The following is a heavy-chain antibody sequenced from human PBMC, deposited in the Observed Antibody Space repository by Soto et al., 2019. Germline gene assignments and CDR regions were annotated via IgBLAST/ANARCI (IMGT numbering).Heavy chain of an antibody. V-gene: IGHV1-8*01. CDR2: MNPNNNNT. J-gene: IGHJ4*02. CDR1: GYTFTSYD. D-gene: IGHD2-8*01. CDR3: ARGPHPYFNDY. Sequence: QVQLVQSGAEVKKPGASVKVSCKASGYTFTSYDINWVRQATGQGLEWMGWMNPNNNNTGYAQKFQGRVTMTRNTSISTAYMALSSLGSEVTAVSYCARGPHPYFNDYWGQGTLVTVSS.